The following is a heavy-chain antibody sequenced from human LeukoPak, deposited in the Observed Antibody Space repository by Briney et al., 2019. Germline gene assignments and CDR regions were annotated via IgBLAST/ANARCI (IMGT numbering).Heavy chain of an antibody. CDR2: ISYDGSNK. CDR3: ARVPTRITMIVVVTRPVYYFDY. V-gene: IGHV3-30-3*01. J-gene: IGHJ4*02. Sequence: GGSLRLSCAASGFTFSSYAMHWVRQAPGKGLEWVAVISYDGSNKYYADSVKGRFTISRDNSENTLFLQMNNLRAEDTAVYYCARVPTRITMIVVVTRPVYYFDYWGQGTLVTVSS. CDR1: GFTFSSYA. D-gene: IGHD3-22*01.